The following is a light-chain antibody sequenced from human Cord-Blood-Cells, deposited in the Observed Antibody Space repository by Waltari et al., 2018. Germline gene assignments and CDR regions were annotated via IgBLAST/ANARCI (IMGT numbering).Light chain of an antibody. V-gene: IGKV1-33*01. CDR2: DAS. CDR3: QQYDNLPIT. CDR1: QDIINY. Sequence: DIQMTQSPSSLSASVGDRVTITCQASQDIINYLNWYQQKPGKAPKLLIYDASNLETGVPSRFSGSGAGTDFTFTISSLQPEDSATYYCQQYDNLPITFGQGTRLEMK. J-gene: IGKJ5*01.